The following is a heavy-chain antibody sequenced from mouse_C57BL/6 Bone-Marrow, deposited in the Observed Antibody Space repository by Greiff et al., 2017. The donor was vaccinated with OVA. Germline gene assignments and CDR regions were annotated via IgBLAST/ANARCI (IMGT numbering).Heavy chain of an antibody. CDR2: ISNFAYSI. CDR1: GFTFSDYG. V-gene: IGHV5-15*01. Sequence: EVQLVESGGGLVQPGGSLKLSCAASGFTFSDYGMAWVRQAPRKGPEWVAFISNFAYSIYYAATVTGRFTISRENAKNTLYLEMSSLRSEDTAMYYCARPSPLLLGFAYWGQGTLVTVSA. CDR3: ARPSPLLLGFAY. J-gene: IGHJ3*01. D-gene: IGHD2-10*01.